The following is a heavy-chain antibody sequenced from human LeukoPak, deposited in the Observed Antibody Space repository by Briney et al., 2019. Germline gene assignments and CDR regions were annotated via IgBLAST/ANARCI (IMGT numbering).Heavy chain of an antibody. Sequence: GGSLRHSCAASGFTFSSYAMHWVRQAPGKGLEYVSGISSNGGSTYYADSVKGRFIISRGNSKNTLYLQLGSVRAEDMAVYHCARTDYFDSSGYHDDFDYWGQGSLVTVSS. CDR3: ARTDYFDSSGYHDDFDY. J-gene: IGHJ4*02. CDR1: GFTFSSYA. CDR2: ISSNGGST. D-gene: IGHD3-22*01. V-gene: IGHV3-64*02.